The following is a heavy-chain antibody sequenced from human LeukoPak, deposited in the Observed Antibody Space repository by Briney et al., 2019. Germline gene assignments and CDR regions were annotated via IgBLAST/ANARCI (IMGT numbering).Heavy chain of an antibody. V-gene: IGHV3-7*01. CDR1: GFTFRGYW. J-gene: IGHJ4*02. CDR2: IKEDGSEK. CDR3: TRGDSSSKIDY. Sequence: PGGSLRLSCAASGFTFRGYWMSWVRQAPGKGLEWVANIKEDGSEKYYVDSVKGRFTISRDNAKNSLNLQMDSLRVEDTAVYYCTRGDSSSKIDYWGQGTLVPVSS. D-gene: IGHD6-6*01.